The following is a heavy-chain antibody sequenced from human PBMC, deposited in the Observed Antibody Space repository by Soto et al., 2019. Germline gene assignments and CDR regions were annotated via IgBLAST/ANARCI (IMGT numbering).Heavy chain of an antibody. D-gene: IGHD4-17*01. J-gene: IGHJ4*02. CDR3: ARLGVTVTTFLAY. V-gene: IGHV3-30-3*01. Sequence: QVQLVESGGGVVQPGRSLRLSCAASGCTFSSYAMHWVRQAPGKGLEWVAVISYDGSNKYYADSVKGRFTISRDNSKNPLYLQMNSLRAEDTAVYYCARLGVTVTTFLAYWGQGTLVTVSS. CDR1: GCTFSSYA. CDR2: ISYDGSNK.